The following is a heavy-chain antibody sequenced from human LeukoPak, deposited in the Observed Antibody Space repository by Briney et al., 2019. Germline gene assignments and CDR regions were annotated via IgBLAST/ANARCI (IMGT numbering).Heavy chain of an antibody. Sequence: GGSLSLSRAASGFTLTSYAMSCVPHAPEERVEYGSAICGSGGSTYYAPPVKGRFTIPRDNSKNTPYLQMNILRTQDTAVYYGAKDRQLWSYYYCMDVWGKGTTVTVSS. D-gene: IGHD5-18*01. CDR1: GFTLTSYA. V-gene: IGHV3-23*01. J-gene: IGHJ6*03. CDR3: AKDRQLWSYYYCMDV. CDR2: ICGSGGST.